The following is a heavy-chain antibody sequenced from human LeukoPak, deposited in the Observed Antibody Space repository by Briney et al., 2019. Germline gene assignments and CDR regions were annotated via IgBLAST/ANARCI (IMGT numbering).Heavy chain of an antibody. CDR1: GYTFTSYD. V-gene: IGHV1-18*01. D-gene: IGHD3-22*01. Sequence: GASVKVSCKASGYTFTSYDISWVRQASGQGLEWMGWISAYNGNTNYAQKLQDRVTMTTDTSTSTAYMELRSLRSDDTAVYYCARALYYDSSGYYYWGQGTLVTVSS. CDR3: ARALYYDSSGYYY. CDR2: ISAYNGNT. J-gene: IGHJ4*02.